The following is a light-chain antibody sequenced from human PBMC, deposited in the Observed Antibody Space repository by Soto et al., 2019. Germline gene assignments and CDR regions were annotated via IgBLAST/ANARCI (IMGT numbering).Light chain of an antibody. CDR3: QPDGSSPRWK. CDR1: QTGGSSY. J-gene: IGKJ1*01. CDR2: GSS. Sequence: ELVLTQSPGTLSLCPGEIATLACRASQTGGSSYLAWYQHKPGQAPRLLLYGSSSRATGIPDSFSGSGFGTDFNPTISRLEPEAFAVYYCQPDGSSPRWKFDQGPTVVVK. V-gene: IGKV3-20*01.